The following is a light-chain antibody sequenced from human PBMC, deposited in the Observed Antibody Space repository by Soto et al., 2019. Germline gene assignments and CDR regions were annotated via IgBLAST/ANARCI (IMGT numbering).Light chain of an antibody. Sequence: QSALTQPAAVSGPPGQSITISCTGTSSDVGRYNYVSWYQQHPGKAPKLMIYEVRNRPSGVSNRFSASKSGNTASLTISGLQAEDEADYYCTSYTSNTTWVFGGGTKLTVL. J-gene: IGLJ3*02. CDR1: SSDVGRYNY. CDR3: TSYTSNTTWV. V-gene: IGLV2-14*01. CDR2: EVR.